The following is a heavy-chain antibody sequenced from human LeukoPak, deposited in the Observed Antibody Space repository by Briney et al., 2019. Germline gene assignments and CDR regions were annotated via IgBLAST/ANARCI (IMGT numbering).Heavy chain of an antibody. D-gene: IGHD2-15*01. V-gene: IGHV4-39*07. Sequence: SETLSLTCTVSGGSISSGSYYWSWIRQPPGKGLEWIGSIHYSGSTYYNPSLQSRATISIDTSKNQFSLKLRFVTAADTAVYYCARVRCSGGSCPYYYYYYYMDVWGKGTTVTVSS. CDR3: ARVRCSGGSCPYYYYYYYMDV. CDR2: IHYSGST. CDR1: GGSISSGSYY. J-gene: IGHJ6*03.